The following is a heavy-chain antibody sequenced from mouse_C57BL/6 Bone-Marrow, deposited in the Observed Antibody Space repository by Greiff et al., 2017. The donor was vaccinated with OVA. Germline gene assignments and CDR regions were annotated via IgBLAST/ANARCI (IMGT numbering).Heavy chain of an antibody. J-gene: IGHJ4*01. D-gene: IGHD3-2*02. CDR2: IDPSDSYT. Sequence: QVQLQQPGAELVKPGASVKLSCKASGYTFTSYWMQWVKQRPGQGLEWIGEIDPSDSYTNYNQKFKGKATLTADKSSSTAYMELRSLTSEDSAVYFCARQLRLLDYWGQGTSVTVSS. V-gene: IGHV1-50*01. CDR3: ARQLRLLDY. CDR1: GYTFTSYW.